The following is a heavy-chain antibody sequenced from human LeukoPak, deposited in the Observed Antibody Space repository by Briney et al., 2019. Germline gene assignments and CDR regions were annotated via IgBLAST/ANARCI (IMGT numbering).Heavy chain of an antibody. CDR1: GFTVSSNY. D-gene: IGHD2-2*01. CDR3: AHGSMYQLDY. CDR2: IIGGAGST. Sequence: PGGSLRLSCAASGFTVSSNYMSWVRQAPGKGLEWVSGIIGGAGSTYYADSVKGRFTISRDNSKNTLYLQMNSLRAEDTAVYYCAHGSMYQLDYWGQGTQVTVSS. J-gene: IGHJ4*02. V-gene: IGHV3-23*01.